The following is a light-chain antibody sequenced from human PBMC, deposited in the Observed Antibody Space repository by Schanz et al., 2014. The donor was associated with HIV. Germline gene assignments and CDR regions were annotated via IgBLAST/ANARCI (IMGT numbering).Light chain of an antibody. J-gene: IGKJ2*01. V-gene: IGKV1-5*03. CDR1: QYISRW. CDR3: QQCDTYPYT. Sequence: DIQMTQSPSTLSASVGDGVTITCRASQYISRWLAWYQQKPGQAPHLLIYQASTLQTGVSSRFSGSGSGTEFTLTISGLQPDDFATYYCQQCDTYPYTFGQGTKVEIK. CDR2: QAS.